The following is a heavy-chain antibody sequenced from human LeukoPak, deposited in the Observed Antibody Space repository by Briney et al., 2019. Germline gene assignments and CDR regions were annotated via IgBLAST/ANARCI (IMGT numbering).Heavy chain of an antibody. V-gene: IGHV3-74*01. J-gene: IGHJ6*03. CDR3: ARAPQTQGYCSGGSCFVGYYYYYYMDV. CDR2: INSDGSST. Sequence: GGSLRLSCAASGFTFSSYWMHWVRQAPGKGLVWVSRINSDGSSTSYADSVKGRFTISRDNAKNTLYLQMNSLRAEDTAVYYCARAPQTQGYCSGGSCFVGYYYYYYMDVWGKGTTVTVSS. D-gene: IGHD2-15*01. CDR1: GFTFSSYW.